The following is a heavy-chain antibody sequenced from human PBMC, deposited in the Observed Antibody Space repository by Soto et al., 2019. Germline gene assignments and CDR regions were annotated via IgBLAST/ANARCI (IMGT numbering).Heavy chain of an antibody. CDR1: GGSVSSGSYY. CDR2: IYYSGST. V-gene: IGHV4-61*01. J-gene: IGHJ5*02. Sequence: QVQLQESGPGLVKPSETLSLTCTVSGGSVSSGSYYWSWIRQPPGKGLEWIGYIYYSGSTNYNPSIKSRVTISVDTSKNQFSLKLSSVTAADTPVYSCARDDGWFDPWGQGTLVTVSS. CDR3: ARDDGWFDP.